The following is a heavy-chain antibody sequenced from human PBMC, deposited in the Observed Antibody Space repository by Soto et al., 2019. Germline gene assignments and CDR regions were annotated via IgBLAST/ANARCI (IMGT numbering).Heavy chain of an antibody. CDR3: ARGPYGSGTAPLYGMDV. V-gene: IGHV1-69*01. Sequence: QVQLVQSGAEVKKPGSSVKVSCKASGGTFSNYAISWARQAPGQGLEWMGGIIPFLGTPNYAQRFQGRVTITADEATSTAYMELSSLRSEDTAVYYCARGPYGSGTAPLYGMDVWGQETTVTVSS. CDR1: GGTFSNYA. CDR2: IIPFLGTP. J-gene: IGHJ6*02. D-gene: IGHD3-10*01.